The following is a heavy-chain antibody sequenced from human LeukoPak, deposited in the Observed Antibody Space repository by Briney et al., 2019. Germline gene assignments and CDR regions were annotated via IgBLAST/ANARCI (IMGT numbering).Heavy chain of an antibody. CDR3: AKDRYSSSGSLVT. CDR1: GFTFDDYA. CDR2: ISWNSGSI. J-gene: IGHJ5*02. V-gene: IGHV3-9*03. D-gene: IGHD6-6*01. Sequence: GGSLRLSCAASGFTFDDYAMHWVRQAPGKGLEWVSGISWNSGSIGYADSVKGRFTISRDNAKNSLYLPMNSLRAEDMALYYCAKDRYSSSGSLVTWGQGTLVTVSS.